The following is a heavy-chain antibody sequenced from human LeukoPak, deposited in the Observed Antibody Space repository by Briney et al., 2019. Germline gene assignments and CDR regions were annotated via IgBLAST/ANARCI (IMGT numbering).Heavy chain of an antibody. V-gene: IGHV3-23*01. J-gene: IGHJ4*02. Sequence: PGGSLRLSCAASGFTFSSYAMSWVRQAPGKGLEWVPTISGSGGSTYYADSVKGRFTISRDNSKNTLYLQMNSLRAEDTAVYYCAKGKTSSSWLSNYWGQGTLVTVSS. CDR3: AKGKTSSSWLSNY. CDR2: ISGSGGST. CDR1: GFTFSSYA. D-gene: IGHD6-13*01.